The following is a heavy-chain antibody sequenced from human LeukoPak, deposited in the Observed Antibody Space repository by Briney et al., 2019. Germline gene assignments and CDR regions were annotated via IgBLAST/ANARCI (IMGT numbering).Heavy chain of an antibody. Sequence: TGGSLRLSCAASGFTFDDYAMHWVRQAPGKGLEWVSGISWNSGSIGYADSVKGRFTISRDNAKNSLYLQMNSLRAEDTALYYCAKGQYSSGWYDYWGQGTLVTVSS. V-gene: IGHV3-9*01. CDR1: GFTFDDYA. CDR3: AKGQYSSGWYDY. D-gene: IGHD6-19*01. J-gene: IGHJ4*02. CDR2: ISWNSGSI.